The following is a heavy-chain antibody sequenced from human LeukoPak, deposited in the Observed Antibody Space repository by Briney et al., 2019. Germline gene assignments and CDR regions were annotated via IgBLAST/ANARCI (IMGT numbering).Heavy chain of an antibody. CDR2: TSASGGST. D-gene: IGHD2/OR15-2a*01. J-gene: IGHJ6*02. Sequence: PGGSLRLSCAASEFTFSSYAMQWVRQAPGKGLEWVSGTSASGGSTWYADSVKGRFTISRDNSENTLYLQMNSLRAEDTAVYYCAKYVSAKGPPYALDVWGQGTTVTVSS. CDR3: AKYVSAKGPPYALDV. V-gene: IGHV3-23*01. CDR1: EFTFSSYA.